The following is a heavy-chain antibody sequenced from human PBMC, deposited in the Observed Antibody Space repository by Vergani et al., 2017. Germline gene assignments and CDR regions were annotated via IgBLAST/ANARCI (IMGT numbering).Heavy chain of an antibody. CDR3: AKANPLNSGYDYLYYYHAMDV. CDR1: GFTFNHYA. V-gene: IGHV3-23*01. Sequence: EVQLLESGGDLVQPGGSLRLSCAASGFTFNHYAMNWVRQAPGKGLEWVSGISGSVGSTYYAGSVKVRFTISRDSSKNTLYLQMNSLSAGVTAVYYCAKANPLNSGYDYLYYYHAMDVWGKGTTVTVPS. J-gene: IGHJ6*04. CDR2: ISGSVGST. D-gene: IGHD5-12*01.